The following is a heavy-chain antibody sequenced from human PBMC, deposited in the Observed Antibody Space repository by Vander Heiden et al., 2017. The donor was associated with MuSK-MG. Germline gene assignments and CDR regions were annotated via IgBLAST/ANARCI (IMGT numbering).Heavy chain of an antibody. CDR2: ITGIGTST. CDR3: AKRAPAAAAKVAFDI. D-gene: IGHD6-13*01. V-gene: IGHV3-23*01. CDR1: GFPFSRYV. J-gene: IGHJ3*02. Sequence: ELPLLQSGGGSVQPGGALRISCAASGFPFSRYVMSWVRQAPGKGLEWVSGITGIGTSTYYADSVKGRFTISRDNSKNTLYLQINYLRAEDTAIYYCAKRAPAAAAKVAFDIWGQGSMVAVSS.